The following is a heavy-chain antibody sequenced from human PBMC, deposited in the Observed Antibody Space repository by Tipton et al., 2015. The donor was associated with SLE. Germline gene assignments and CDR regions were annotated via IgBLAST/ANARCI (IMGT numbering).Heavy chain of an antibody. Sequence: SLRLSCAASGFTFSSYAMHWVRQAPGKGLEWVAVISYDGSNKYYADSVKGRFTISRDNSKNTLYLQMNSLRAEDTAVYYCARVRRPSSSWPFDYWGQGTLVTVSS. V-gene: IGHV3-30*04. CDR2: ISYDGSNK. CDR3: ARVRRPSSSWPFDY. D-gene: IGHD6-13*01. J-gene: IGHJ4*02. CDR1: GFTFSSYA.